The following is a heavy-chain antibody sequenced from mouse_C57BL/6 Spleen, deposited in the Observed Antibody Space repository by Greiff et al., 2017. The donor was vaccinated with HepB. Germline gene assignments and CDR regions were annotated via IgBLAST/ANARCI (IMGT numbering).Heavy chain of an antibody. CDR3: ARGGVYYGYDGWYFDV. CDR1: GYTFTDYY. D-gene: IGHD2-2*01. CDR2: INPNNGGT. J-gene: IGHJ1*03. Sequence: VQLQQSGPELVKPGASVKISCKASGYTFTDYYMNWVKQSHGKSLEWIGDINPNNGGTSYNQKFKGKATLTVDKSSSTAYMELRSLTSEDSAVYYCARGGVYYGYDGWYFDVWGTGTTVTVSS. V-gene: IGHV1-26*01.